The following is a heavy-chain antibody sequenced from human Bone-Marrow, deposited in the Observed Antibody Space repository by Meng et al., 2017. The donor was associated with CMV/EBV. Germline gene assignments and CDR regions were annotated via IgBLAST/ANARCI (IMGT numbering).Heavy chain of an antibody. Sequence: SETLSLTCAVYGGSFSGYYWSWIRQPPGKGLEWIGEINHSGSTNYNPSLKSRVTISVDTSKNQFSLKLSSVTAADTAVYYCARARGGPVRFDYWGQGTLVTASS. D-gene: IGHD3-10*01. CDR1: GGSFSGYY. J-gene: IGHJ4*02. CDR2: INHSGST. V-gene: IGHV4-34*01. CDR3: ARARGGPVRFDY.